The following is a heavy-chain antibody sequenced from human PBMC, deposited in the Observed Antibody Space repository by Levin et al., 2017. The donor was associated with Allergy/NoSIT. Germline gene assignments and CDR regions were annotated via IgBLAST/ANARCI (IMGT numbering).Heavy chain of an antibody. D-gene: IGHD6-13*01. J-gene: IGHJ4*02. CDR1: GFTFSSYG. CDR2: IWYDGSNK. CDR3: ARDWDSSSWSGYFDY. Sequence: GGSLRLSCAASGFTFSSYGMHWVRQAPGKGLEWVAVIWYDGSNKYYADSVKGRFTISRDNSKNTLYLQMNSLRAEDTAVYYCARDWDSSSWSGYFDYWGQGTLVTVSS. V-gene: IGHV3-33*01.